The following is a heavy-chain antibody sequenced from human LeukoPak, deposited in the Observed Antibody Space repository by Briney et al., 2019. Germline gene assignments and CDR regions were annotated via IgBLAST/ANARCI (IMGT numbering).Heavy chain of an antibody. CDR1: GFTFSSYG. D-gene: IGHD2-2*01. CDR3: AKDDCSSTSCYWGDYYYYMDV. V-gene: IGHV3-30*02. J-gene: IGHJ6*03. CDR2: IRYDGSNK. Sequence: PGGSLRLSCAASGFTFSSYGMHWVRQAPGKGLDWVAFIRYDGSNKYYADSVKGRFTISRDNSKNTLYLQMNSLRAEDTAVYYCAKDDCSSTSCYWGDYYYYMDVWGKGTTVTVSS.